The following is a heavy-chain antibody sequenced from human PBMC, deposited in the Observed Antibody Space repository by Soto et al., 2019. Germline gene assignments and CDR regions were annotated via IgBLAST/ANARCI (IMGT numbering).Heavy chain of an antibody. Sequence: GGSLRLSCAAAGFTFTDYAWSWVRQAPGKGLEWVATISGIGGSTYLADSVKGRLSISRDNSKNTVSLLMNSPRAEDTAVYFCARGSSGYISSWYYFDYWGRGTLVTVSS. CDR3: ARGSSGYISSWYYFDY. CDR1: GFTFTDYA. D-gene: IGHD6-13*01. V-gene: IGHV3-23*01. CDR2: ISGIGGST. J-gene: IGHJ4*02.